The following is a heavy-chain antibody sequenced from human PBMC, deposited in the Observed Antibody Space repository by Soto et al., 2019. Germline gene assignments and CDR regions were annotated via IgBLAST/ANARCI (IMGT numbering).Heavy chain of an antibody. CDR3: ARVRGRSSWYDAFDI. Sequence: ASVKVSCKASGYTFTGYYMHWVRQAPGQGLEWMGWINPNSGGTNYAQKFQGWVTMTRDTSISTAYMELSRLRSDDTAVYYCARVRGRSSWYDAFDIWGQGTMVTVSS. CDR1: GYTFTGYY. J-gene: IGHJ3*02. CDR2: INPNSGGT. V-gene: IGHV1-2*04. D-gene: IGHD6-13*01.